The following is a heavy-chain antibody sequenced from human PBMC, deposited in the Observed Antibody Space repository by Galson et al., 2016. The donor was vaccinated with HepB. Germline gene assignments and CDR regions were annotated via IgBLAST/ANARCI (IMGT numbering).Heavy chain of an antibody. J-gene: IGHJ6*02. CDR1: GFSFSNYG. Sequence: SLRLSCAGSGFSFSNYGMHWVRQAPGKGLEWVAVIWCDATNKVYVDSVKGRFTISKDNFKNTLDLQMSSLRVEDTAVYYCGRDRGYCSDHSCYGHGGVDVWGQGTTVTVSS. D-gene: IGHD2-15*01. CDR3: GRDRGYCSDHSCYGHGGVDV. V-gene: IGHV3-33*01. CDR2: IWCDATNK.